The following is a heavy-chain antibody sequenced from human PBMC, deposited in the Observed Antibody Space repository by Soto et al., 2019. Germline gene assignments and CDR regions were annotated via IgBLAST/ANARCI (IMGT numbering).Heavy chain of an antibody. D-gene: IGHD3-22*01. CDR2: INPNNDNS. CDR3: ARTPTYSRLGDH. CDR1: GYTFTSHG. J-gene: IGHJ4*02. V-gene: IGHV1-18*04. Sequence: QVELVQSGCEVKKPGASVKVSCKASGYTFTSHGISWVRQAPVQGLEWVGWINPNNDNSVSAQKFQDRVTLTTDTSPSTVYMELRSLTSDNTAFYYCARTPTYSRLGDHWGQGTLVTVAS.